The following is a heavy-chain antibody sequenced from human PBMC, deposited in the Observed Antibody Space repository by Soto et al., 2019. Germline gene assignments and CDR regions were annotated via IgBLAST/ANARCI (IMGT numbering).Heavy chain of an antibody. J-gene: IGHJ4*02. CDR2: INAGNGNT. D-gene: IGHD3-16*01. CDR1: GYTFTSYA. V-gene: IGHV1-3*01. Sequence: EASVKVSCKASGYTFTSYAMHWVRQAPGQRLEWMGWINAGNGNTKYSQKFQGRVTITRDTSASTAYMELSSLRSEDTAVYYCAREGLIQPIDYWGQGTLVTVSS. CDR3: AREGLIQPIDY.